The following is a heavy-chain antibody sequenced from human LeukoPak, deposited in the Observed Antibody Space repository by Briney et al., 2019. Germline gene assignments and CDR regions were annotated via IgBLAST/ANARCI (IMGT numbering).Heavy chain of an antibody. V-gene: IGHV4-34*01. J-gene: IGHJ6*02. CDR1: GGSFSGYY. CDR3: ASIAARPGHYYYYGMDV. Sequence: SETLSLTCAVYGGSFSGYYWSWIHQPPGKGLEWMGEINHSGSTNYNPSLKSRVTISVDTSKNQFSLKLSSVTAADTAVYYCASIAARPGHYYYYGMDVWGQGTTVTVSS. D-gene: IGHD6-6*01. CDR2: INHSGST.